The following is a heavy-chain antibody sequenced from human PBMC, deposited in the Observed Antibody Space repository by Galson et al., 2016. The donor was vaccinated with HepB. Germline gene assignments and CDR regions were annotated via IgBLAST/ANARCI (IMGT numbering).Heavy chain of an antibody. CDR3: ARDEIIGTTGDY. CDR1: GFSFSYYA. CDR2: FSYDVSSK. J-gene: IGHJ4*02. V-gene: IGHV3-30*04. D-gene: IGHD1-7*01. Sequence: SPRLSCAASGFSFSYYAMHWVRQAPGKGLEWVAVFSYDVSSKYYADSVKGRFTISRDNSKNTLYLQMNSLRTEDTAVYYCARDEIIGTTGDYWGQGTLVTVSS.